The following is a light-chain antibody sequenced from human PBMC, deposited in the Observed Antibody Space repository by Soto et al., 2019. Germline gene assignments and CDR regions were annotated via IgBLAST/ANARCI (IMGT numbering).Light chain of an antibody. V-gene: IGLV1-40*01. Sequence: QSVLTQPPSVSGAPGQRVTISCTGSSSNIGAGYDVHWYQHLPGTAPKLLIYGNSNRPSGVPDRFSGSKSGTSASLAITGLQAADEGDYFCKSYAGSNTYVFGSGTKVTVL. CDR3: KSYAGSNTYV. CDR2: GNS. J-gene: IGLJ1*01. CDR1: SSNIGAGYD.